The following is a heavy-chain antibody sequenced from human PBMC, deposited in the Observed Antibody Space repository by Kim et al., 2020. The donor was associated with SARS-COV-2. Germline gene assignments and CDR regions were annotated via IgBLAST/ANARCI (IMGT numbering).Heavy chain of an antibody. V-gene: IGHV3-23*01. Sequence: AEPVKGRFTISRDNSKNPLSLQMNSLRAEDTAVYYCAKGTTSTTYSATNYWGQGTLVTVSS. D-gene: IGHD2-2*01. CDR3: AKGTTSTTYSATNY. J-gene: IGHJ4*02.